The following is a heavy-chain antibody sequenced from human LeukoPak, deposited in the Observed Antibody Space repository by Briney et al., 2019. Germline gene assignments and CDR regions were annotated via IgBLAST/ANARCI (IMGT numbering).Heavy chain of an antibody. V-gene: IGHV3-33*01. CDR1: GFAFSSYG. CDR3: ARSRGGSSSGVGDNFDH. Sequence: GGSLRLSCAASGFAFSSYGMHWVRQAPGKGLEWVAVIWYDGSNKYYGDSVKGRFTISRDSSKNTLYLQMNSLRAEDTAVYCCARSRGGSSSGVGDNFDHWGQGTLVTVSS. J-gene: IGHJ4*02. D-gene: IGHD6-6*01. CDR2: IWYDGSNK.